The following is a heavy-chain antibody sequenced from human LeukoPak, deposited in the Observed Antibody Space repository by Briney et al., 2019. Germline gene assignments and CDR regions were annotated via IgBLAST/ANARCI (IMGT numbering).Heavy chain of an antibody. CDR1: GGSIGNFY. D-gene: IGHD2-2*01. CDR3: ARAASLDY. J-gene: IGHJ4*02. V-gene: IGHV4-59*01. CDR2: IYYSGAT. Sequence: PSGTLSLTCTVSGGSIGNFYWNWIRQSPGKGLEWIGYIYYSGATNYNPSLKSRVTISLGMSSNQFSLRLDSVTAADTAVYYCARAASLDYWGQGILVTVSS.